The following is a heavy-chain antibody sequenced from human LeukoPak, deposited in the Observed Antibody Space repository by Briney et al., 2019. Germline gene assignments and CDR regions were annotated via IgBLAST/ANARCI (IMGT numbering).Heavy chain of an antibody. V-gene: IGHV3-23*01. CDR1: GFTFSSYA. D-gene: IGHD5-24*01. CDR2: ISGSGGST. Sequence: PGGSLRLSCAASGFTFSSYAMSWVRQAPGKGLEWVSAISGSGGSTYYADSVKGRFTISRDNSKNTLYLQMNSLRAEDTAVYYCAKALGGYNMYYYYYMDVWGKGTTVTVSS. CDR3: AKALGGYNMYYYYYMDV. J-gene: IGHJ6*03.